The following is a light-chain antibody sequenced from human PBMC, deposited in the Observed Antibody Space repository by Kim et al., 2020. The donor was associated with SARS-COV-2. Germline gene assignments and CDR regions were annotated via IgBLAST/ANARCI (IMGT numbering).Light chain of an antibody. CDR1: QSISSW. CDR3: QQYNNYSRG. Sequence: DFQMTQSPSTLSASVGDRVTITCRASQSISSWLDWYQQKPGKAPKLLIYKASNLESGVPSRFSGSGSGTEFTLTISSLQPDDFATYYCQQYNNYSRGFGGGTKVDIK. CDR2: KAS. J-gene: IGKJ4*01. V-gene: IGKV1-5*03.